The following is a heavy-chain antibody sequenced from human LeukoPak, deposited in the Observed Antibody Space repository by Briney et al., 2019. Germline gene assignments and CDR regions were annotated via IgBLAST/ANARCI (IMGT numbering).Heavy chain of an antibody. D-gene: IGHD3-22*01. V-gene: IGHV1-69*05. CDR2: IIPIFGTA. Sequence: ASVKVSCKASGYTFTSYGISWVRQAPGQGLEWMGGIIPIFGTANYAQKFQGRVTITTDESTSTAYMELSSLRSEDTAVYYCARGVPYMYYYDSSGYHFDYWGQGTLVTVSS. CDR3: ARGVPYMYYYDSSGYHFDY. J-gene: IGHJ4*02. CDR1: GYTFTSYG.